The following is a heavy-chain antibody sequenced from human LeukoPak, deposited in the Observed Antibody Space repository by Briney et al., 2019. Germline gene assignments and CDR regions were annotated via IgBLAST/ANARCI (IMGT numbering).Heavy chain of an antibody. Sequence: ETLSLTCTVSGGSISSYYWSWIWQPPGKGLEWIGYIYYSGSTNYNPSLKSRVTISVDTSKNQFSLKLSSVTAADTAVYYCARDHCSGGSCYEGSWGQGTLVTVSS. CDR1: GGSISSYY. CDR3: ARDHCSGGSCYEGS. CDR2: IYYSGST. D-gene: IGHD2-15*01. J-gene: IGHJ5*02. V-gene: IGHV4-59*01.